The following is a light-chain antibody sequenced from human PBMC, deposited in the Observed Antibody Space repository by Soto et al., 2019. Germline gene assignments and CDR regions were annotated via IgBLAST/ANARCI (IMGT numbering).Light chain of an antibody. V-gene: IGKV3-15*01. Sequence: EILITQSPATLSVSPGERATLSCRASQSVSGNLAWYQQKPGQAPRLLIYGASTRATRTPARFSGSGSGTELTLTISSLQYEDFAVYYCQQYNNWPPWTFGQGNKVDIK. CDR3: QQYNNWPPWT. CDR1: QSVSGN. J-gene: IGKJ1*01. CDR2: GAS.